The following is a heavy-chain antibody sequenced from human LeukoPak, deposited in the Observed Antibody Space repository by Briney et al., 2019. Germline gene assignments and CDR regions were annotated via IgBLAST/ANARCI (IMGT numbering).Heavy chain of an antibody. CDR3: VRDFSTVTTAYLHH. J-gene: IGHJ1*01. CDR1: GFTFSSYS. V-gene: IGHV3-21*04. D-gene: IGHD4-17*01. CDR2: ISSSSRHI. Sequence: GGSLRLSCAASGFTFSSYSMNWVRQAPGKGLEWVSSISSSSRHIYYADSVKGRFTIFRDDAKNSLFLQMDSLRVEDTAMYYCVRDFSTVTTAYLHHWGQGTLLTVSS.